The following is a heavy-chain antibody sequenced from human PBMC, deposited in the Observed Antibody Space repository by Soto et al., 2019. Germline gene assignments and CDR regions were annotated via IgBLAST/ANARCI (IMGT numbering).Heavy chain of an antibody. Sequence: SETLSLTCAVSGGSLSSNAYSWSWIRQPPGKGLEWIGFIYQSGSTYYNPSLKSRVTMSLDRPKNQFSLKLSSVTAADTAVYYCARELLFYDSDGFSWDDAFDIWGQGTVVTVS. J-gene: IGHJ3*02. CDR1: GGSLSSNAYS. D-gene: IGHD3-22*01. V-gene: IGHV4-30-2*01. CDR2: IYQSGST. CDR3: ARELLFYDSDGFSWDDAFDI.